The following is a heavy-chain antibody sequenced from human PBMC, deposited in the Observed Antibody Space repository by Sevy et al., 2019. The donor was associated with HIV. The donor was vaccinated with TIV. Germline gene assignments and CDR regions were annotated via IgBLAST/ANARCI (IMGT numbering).Heavy chain of an antibody. D-gene: IGHD2-8*01. CDR3: AREGCTKPHDY. Sequence: GESLKISCAASGFTFNKYSMSWVRQPPGKGLEWVSTLSFGCGEINYADSVKGRFTISRDNSKSSVYLQMNNLRPEDTAVYYCAREGCTKPHDYWGQGTLVTVSS. J-gene: IGHJ4*02. CDR1: GFTFNKYS. CDR2: LSFGCGEI. V-gene: IGHV3-23*01.